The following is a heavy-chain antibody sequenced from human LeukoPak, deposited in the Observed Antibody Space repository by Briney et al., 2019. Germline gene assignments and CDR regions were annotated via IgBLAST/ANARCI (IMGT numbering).Heavy chain of an antibody. CDR1: GFTFSTYS. J-gene: IGHJ4*02. CDR3: ARDRVLVDY. CDR2: LSSSSSSI. V-gene: IGHV3-21*01. Sequence: GSLRLSCAASGFTFSTYSMNWVRQAPGKGLEWVSSLSSSSSSIFYSDSVKGRFTISRDNAKNSVYLQMNSLRAEDTAVYFCARDRVLVDYWGQGTLVTVSS. D-gene: IGHD3-3*02.